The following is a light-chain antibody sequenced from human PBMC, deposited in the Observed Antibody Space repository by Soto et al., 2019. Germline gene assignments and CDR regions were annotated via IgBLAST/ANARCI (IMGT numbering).Light chain of an antibody. CDR2: GAS. CDR3: QQYGSSGT. Sequence: MVLTQSPGTLSLSPGERATLSSRASQSVSNNYLAWYQQKPGQAPRLLLYGASNRATGIRDRFSGSVSGTDFSLTISRLEPEDFAVYYCQQYGSSGTFGQGTKVDIK. V-gene: IGKV3-20*01. J-gene: IGKJ1*01. CDR1: QSVSNNY.